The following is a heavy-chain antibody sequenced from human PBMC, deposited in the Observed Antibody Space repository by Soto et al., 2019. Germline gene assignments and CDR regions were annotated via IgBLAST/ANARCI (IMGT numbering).Heavy chain of an antibody. J-gene: IGHJ4*02. V-gene: IGHV4-34*01. D-gene: IGHD3-22*01. Sequence: PETLTPTCAVSGGSFSGYSWSGIRQPPGKGLEWVGEINRGGSTNYTPSLKSRVTISGDTSKNQFSLKLSSVTAADTAVYYCASLHYSYDISGYPKGGYDFDYWGQGTLVTVSS. CDR1: GGSFSGYS. CDR2: INRGGST. CDR3: ASLHYSYDISGYPKGGYDFDY.